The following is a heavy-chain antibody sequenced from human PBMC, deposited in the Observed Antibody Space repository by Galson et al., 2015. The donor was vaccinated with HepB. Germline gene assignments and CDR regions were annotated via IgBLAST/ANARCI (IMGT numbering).Heavy chain of an antibody. V-gene: IGHV3-23*01. CDR1: GFTFSSYW. D-gene: IGHD5-24*01. J-gene: IGHJ6*02. Sequence: SLRLSCAASGFTFSSYWMSWVRQAPGKGLEWVSTIRGSGGSKYYAESVKGGFSITRENSKNTLYLQMISLRAEDTAVYYCAERGGTYYYYGMDVWGQGTTVTVSS. CDR2: IRGSGGSK. CDR3: AERGGTYYYYGMDV.